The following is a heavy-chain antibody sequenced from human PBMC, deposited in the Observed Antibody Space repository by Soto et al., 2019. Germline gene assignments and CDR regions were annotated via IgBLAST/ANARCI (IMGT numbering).Heavy chain of an antibody. CDR1: GFSFSDYY. CDR3: AKTGYCNNTSWYTGGGKFDP. V-gene: IGHV3-11*06. D-gene: IGHD2-2*02. Sequence: GGSLTLSCAASGFSFSDYYMSWIRQAPGPGLERISYISSSSDYTNYADSVKGRLTISRDNANKSLFLEINNLRAEDNAVYYYAKTGYCNNTSWYTGGGKFDPWGQGTLVTVSS. CDR2: ISSSSDYT. J-gene: IGHJ5*02.